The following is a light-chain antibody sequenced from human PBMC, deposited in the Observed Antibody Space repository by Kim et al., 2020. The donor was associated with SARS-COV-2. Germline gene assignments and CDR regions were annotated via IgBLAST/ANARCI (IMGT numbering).Light chain of an antibody. CDR1: QSVSSSY. Sequence: PGERATLSCRASQSVSSSYLAWYQQKPGQAPRLLIYGASSRATGIPDRFSGSGSGTDFTLTISRLEPEDFAVYYCQQYGGSLTWTFGQGTKVDIK. CDR3: QQYGGSLTWT. J-gene: IGKJ1*01. V-gene: IGKV3-20*01. CDR2: GAS.